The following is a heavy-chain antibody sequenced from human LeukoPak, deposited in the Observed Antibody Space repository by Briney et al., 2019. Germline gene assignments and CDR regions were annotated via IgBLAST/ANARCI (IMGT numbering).Heavy chain of an antibody. V-gene: IGHV1-2*02. CDR2: IDPTTVAT. CDR3: ARVTSGWKNFDY. J-gene: IGHJ4*02. CDR1: GYTFTAYY. D-gene: IGHD6-19*01. Sequence: GASVTVSCKASGYTFTAYYIHWVRQAPGQGLEWMGWIDPTTVATNYAQKFQDRVMMTRDTSISTVYMELRRLRSDDTAVYYCARVTSGWKNFDYWGQGTLVTVSS.